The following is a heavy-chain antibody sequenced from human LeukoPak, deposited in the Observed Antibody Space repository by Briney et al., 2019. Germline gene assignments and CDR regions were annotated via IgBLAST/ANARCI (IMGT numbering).Heavy chain of an antibody. Sequence: GGSLRLSCAASGFTFSIYAMSWVRQAPGKGLEWVSGISGVGGRTYYADSMQGRFTIPRDTSRNTLYLQMNSLRVEDTAVYYCAKDHRWNDAPCYFDCWGQGTLVTVSS. V-gene: IGHV3-23*01. J-gene: IGHJ4*02. CDR2: ISGVGGRT. CDR1: GFTFSIYA. CDR3: AKDHRWNDAPCYFDC. D-gene: IGHD1-1*01.